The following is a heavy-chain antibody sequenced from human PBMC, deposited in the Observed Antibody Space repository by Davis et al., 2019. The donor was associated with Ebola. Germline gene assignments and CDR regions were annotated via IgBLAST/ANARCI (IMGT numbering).Heavy chain of an antibody. D-gene: IGHD3-3*01. J-gene: IGHJ6*02. CDR1: GYTFTNYD. Sequence: ASVKVSCKASGYTFTNYDINWVRQATGQGLEWMGWMNPNSGSTGYAQKFQGRVTMTRNTSISTAYMELGSLRFEDTAVYYCARGYDFWSGYPYYYGMDVWGQGTTVTVSS. CDR3: ARGYDFWSGYPYYYGMDV. CDR2: MNPNSGST. V-gene: IGHV1-8*01.